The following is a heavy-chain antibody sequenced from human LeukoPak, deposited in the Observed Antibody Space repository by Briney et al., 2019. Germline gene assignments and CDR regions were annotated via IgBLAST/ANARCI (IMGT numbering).Heavy chain of an antibody. CDR3: AKDRETTASGTFDN. CDR1: GFTFSSYW. V-gene: IGHV3-74*01. J-gene: IGHJ4*02. D-gene: IGHD6-13*01. Sequence: GGSLRLSCAASGFTFSSYWMHWVRQAPGKGLVWVSRINSDGSSTSYADSVKGRFTISRDNARNTLYLQMSSLRAEDTAVYYCAKDRETTASGTFDNWGQGTLVTVSS. CDR2: INSDGSST.